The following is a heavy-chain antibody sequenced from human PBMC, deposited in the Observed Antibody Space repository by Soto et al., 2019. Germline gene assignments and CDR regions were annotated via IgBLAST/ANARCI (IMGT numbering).Heavy chain of an antibody. D-gene: IGHD3-3*01. J-gene: IGHJ6*02. V-gene: IGHV3-30-3*01. Sequence: PGGSLRLSCAASGFTFSIYAMHWVRQAPGKGLEWVAVISYDGSNKNHADTVKGRFTISRDNTKNTLYLQMNSLRAEDTAVYYCARGYDFWSGYYYPYGMDVWGQGTTVTVSS. CDR2: ISYDGSNK. CDR1: GFTFSIYA. CDR3: ARGYDFWSGYYYPYGMDV.